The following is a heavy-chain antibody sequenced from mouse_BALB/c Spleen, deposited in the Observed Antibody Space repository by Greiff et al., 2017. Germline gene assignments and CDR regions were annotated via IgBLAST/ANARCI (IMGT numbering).Heavy chain of an antibody. Sequence: VQLQQTGPELVKPGASVKISCKASGYSFTDYIMLWVKQSHGKSLEWIGNINPYYGSTSYNLKFKGKATLTVDKSSSTAYMKLNSLTSEDSAVYYCARSDYYGSSSPFDYWGQGTTLTVSS. V-gene: IGHV1-39*01. J-gene: IGHJ2*01. CDR2: INPYYGST. CDR3: ARSDYYGSSSPFDY. CDR1: GYSFTDYI. D-gene: IGHD1-1*01.